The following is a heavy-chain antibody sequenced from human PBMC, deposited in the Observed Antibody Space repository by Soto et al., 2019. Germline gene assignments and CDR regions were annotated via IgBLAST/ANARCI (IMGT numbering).Heavy chain of an antibody. D-gene: IGHD6-6*01. V-gene: IGHV3-7*05. Sequence: EVQLVESGGGLVQPGGSLRLSCAASGFTFNAYWMTWVRQAPGKGLEWVANINRDGTEKNYVDSVKGRFTVSRDNAKNSLHLQMYSLRAVDTAVYYCVRDRTEYGSYGSSYYDVFDIWGQGTKVTVSS. CDR1: GFTFNAYW. CDR3: VRDRTEYGSYGSSYYDVFDI. J-gene: IGHJ3*02. CDR2: INRDGTEK.